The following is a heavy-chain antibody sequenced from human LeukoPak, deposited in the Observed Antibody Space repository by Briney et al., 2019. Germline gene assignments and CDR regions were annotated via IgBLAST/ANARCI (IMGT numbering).Heavy chain of an antibody. CDR3: ERNQHFYNGNYFFAP. V-gene: IGHV3-30*19. Sequence: PGGSLRLSCAASGFTFSSYGMHWVRQAPGKGLEWLAVISYDGHNKYYADSVKARLTISRDNSKNTLFLQMNNLRAEDTAVYYCERNQHFYNGNYFFAPWARGPRVTVPS. J-gene: IGHJ5*02. CDR2: ISYDGHNK. CDR1: GFTFSSYG. D-gene: IGHD1-7*01.